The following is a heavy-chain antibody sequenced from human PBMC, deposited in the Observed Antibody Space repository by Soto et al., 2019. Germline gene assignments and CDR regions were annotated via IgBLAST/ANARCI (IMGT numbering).Heavy chain of an antibody. D-gene: IGHD7-27*01. CDR2: IGGTDGDSDGVP. CDR3: VKRGRNWGAFDF. Sequence: VQLLESGGDLVQPGGSLRLSCVASGFILNNYAMSWVRQAPGKGLGWVSTIGGTDGDSDGVPWYEDSVKGRFTNSRDSSANTLFLHMDNLRAEDSALYYCVKRGRNWGAFDFWGQGTTVVVSS. V-gene: IGHV3-23*01. CDR1: GFILNNYA. J-gene: IGHJ3*01.